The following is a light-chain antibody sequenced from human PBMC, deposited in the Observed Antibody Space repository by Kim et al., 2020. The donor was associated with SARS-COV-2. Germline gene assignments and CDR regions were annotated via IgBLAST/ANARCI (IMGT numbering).Light chain of an antibody. CDR3: QQYVSSPRT. J-gene: IGKJ1*01. CDR2: DTS. CDR1: QSVRSSY. Sequence: SPGERVTRSCRASQSVRSSYLAWYQQKPGQAPRLLIYDTSSRATGIPDRFSGSGSGTDFTLTISRLEPEDSAVYYCQQYVSSPRTFGQGTKVDIK. V-gene: IGKV3-20*01.